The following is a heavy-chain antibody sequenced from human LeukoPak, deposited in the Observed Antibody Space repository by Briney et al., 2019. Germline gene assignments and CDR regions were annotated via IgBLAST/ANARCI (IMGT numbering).Heavy chain of an antibody. CDR3: ARASRGTFGYMDV. V-gene: IGHV4-34*01. Sequence: SETLSLTXAVYGGSFSGYYWSWIRQPPGKGLEWIGEINHSGSTNYNPSLKSRVTISADTSKNQFSLKLSSVTAADTAVYYCARASRGTFGYMDVWGKGTTVTVSS. CDR2: INHSGST. CDR1: GGSFSGYY. J-gene: IGHJ6*03. D-gene: IGHD2-2*01.